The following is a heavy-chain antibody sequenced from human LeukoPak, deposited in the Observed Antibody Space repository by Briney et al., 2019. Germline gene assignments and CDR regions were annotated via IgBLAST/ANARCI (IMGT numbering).Heavy chain of an antibody. V-gene: IGHV3-21*01. J-gene: IGHJ3*02. CDR3: ARGPLVAGTGAAFDI. CDR2: ISSSSSYI. D-gene: IGHD6-19*01. Sequence: GGSLRLSRAASGFTFSSHSMNWVRQAPGKGLEWVSSISSSSSYIYYADSVKGRFTISRDNAKNSLYLQMNSLRAEDTAVYYCARGPLVAGTGAAFDIWGQGTMVTVSS. CDR1: GFTFSSHS.